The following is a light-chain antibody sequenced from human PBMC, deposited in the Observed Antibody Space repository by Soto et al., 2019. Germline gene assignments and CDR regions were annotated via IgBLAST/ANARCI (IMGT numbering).Light chain of an antibody. CDR1: QSVLYSSNNKNY. CDR3: QQYYSIPFT. V-gene: IGKV4-1*01. Sequence: DIVMTQSPDSLSVSLGERATINCKSSQSVLYSSNNKNYLGWYQRKAGQPPKLLIYWASTRESGVPDRFSGSGSGTDFSLTISNLQAEDVAVYYCQQYYSIPFTFGPGTKVHIK. J-gene: IGKJ3*01. CDR2: WAS.